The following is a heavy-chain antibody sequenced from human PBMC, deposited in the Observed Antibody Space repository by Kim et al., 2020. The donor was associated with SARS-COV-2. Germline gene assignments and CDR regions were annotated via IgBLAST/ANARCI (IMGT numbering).Heavy chain of an antibody. CDR2: IIPIFGTA. J-gene: IGHJ5*02. V-gene: IGHV1-69*13. D-gene: IGHD1-26*01. CDR1: GGTFSSYA. CDR3: AREAEWELLLGNWFDP. Sequence: SVKVSCKASGGTFSSYAISWVRQAPGQGLEWMVGIIPIFGTANYAQKFQGRVTITADESTSTAYMELSSLRSEDTAVYYCAREAEWELLLGNWFDPWGQGTLVTVSS.